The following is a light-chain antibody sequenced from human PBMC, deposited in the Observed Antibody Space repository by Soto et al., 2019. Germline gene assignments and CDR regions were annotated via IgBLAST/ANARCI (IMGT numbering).Light chain of an antibody. V-gene: IGKV3-20*01. Sequence: IVLSLSPGALAMSPGGGATLSCRASQSLSSSSFASYHQQPGQPPTLLITGASSRSAASPARISSSGSGTDFTITINSLEAEDYAVYYCQQYDNSPRTFGQGTKVDIK. CDR2: GAS. CDR1: QSLSSSS. CDR3: QQYDNSPRT. J-gene: IGKJ1*01.